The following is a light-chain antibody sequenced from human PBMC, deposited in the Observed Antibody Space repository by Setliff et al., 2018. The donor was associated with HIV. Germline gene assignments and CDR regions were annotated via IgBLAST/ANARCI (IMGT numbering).Light chain of an antibody. J-gene: IGLJ1*01. CDR3: SSYTSSSLYV. Sequence: SALTQPASVSGSPGQSITISCTGTSSDVGGYNYVSWYQHHPGKAPKLMICEVSNRPSGVSNRFSGSKSGNTASLTISGLQADDEADYYCSSYTSSSLYVFGTGTKV. CDR1: SSDVGGYNY. CDR2: EVS. V-gene: IGLV2-14*01.